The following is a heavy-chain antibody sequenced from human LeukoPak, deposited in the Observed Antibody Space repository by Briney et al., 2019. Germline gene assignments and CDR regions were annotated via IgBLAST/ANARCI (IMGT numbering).Heavy chain of an antibody. CDR3: ARGGGPRNFDY. J-gene: IGHJ4*02. CDR2: IYTSGST. CDR1: GGSISSYY. Sequence: SETLSLTCTVSGGSISSYYWSWIRQLPGKGLEWIGRIYTSGSTNYNPSLKSRVTISVDTSKNQFSLKLSSVTAADTAVYYCARGGGPRNFDYWGQGTLVTVSS. V-gene: IGHV4-4*08.